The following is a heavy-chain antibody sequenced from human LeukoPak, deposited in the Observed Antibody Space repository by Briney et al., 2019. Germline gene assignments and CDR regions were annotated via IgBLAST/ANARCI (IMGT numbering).Heavy chain of an antibody. V-gene: IGHV4-59*08. CDR3: ARSPPQSPHPDTAMAEDAFDI. CDR1: GGSISSYY. CDR2: IYYSGST. D-gene: IGHD5-18*01. J-gene: IGHJ3*02. Sequence: SETLSLTCTVSGGSISSYYWSWIRQPPGKGLEWIGYIYYSGSTNYSLSLKSRVTISVDTSKNQFSLKLSAVTAADTAVYYCARSPPQSPHPDTAMAEDAFDIWGQGTMVTVSS.